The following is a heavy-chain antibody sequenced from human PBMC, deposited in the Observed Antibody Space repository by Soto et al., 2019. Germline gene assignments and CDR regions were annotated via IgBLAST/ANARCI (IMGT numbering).Heavy chain of an antibody. D-gene: IGHD3-10*01. J-gene: IGHJ5*02. CDR1: GGSISSYY. Sequence: QVQLQESGPGLVKPSETLSLTCTVSGGSISSYYWSWIRQPPGKGLEWIGYIYYSGSTNYNPALKSRVTISVDTSKNQFSLKRSSVTAADTAVYYCARTYYYGSGTFDPWGQGTLVTVSS. CDR3: ARTYYYGSGTFDP. CDR2: IYYSGST. V-gene: IGHV4-59*01.